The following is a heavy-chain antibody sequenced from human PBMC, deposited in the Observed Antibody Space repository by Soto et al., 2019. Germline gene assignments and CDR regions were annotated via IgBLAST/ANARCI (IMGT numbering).Heavy chain of an antibody. CDR2: MNPNSGNT. D-gene: IGHD3-10*01. CDR3: ARGLWRRGGWFDP. Sequence: AASVKVSCKASGYTFTSYDINWVRQATGQGLEWMGWMNPNSGNTGYAQKFQGRVTMTRNTSISTAYMELSSLRSEDTAVYYCARGLWRRGGWFDPWGQGTLVTVSS. V-gene: IGHV1-8*01. J-gene: IGHJ5*02. CDR1: GYTFTSYD.